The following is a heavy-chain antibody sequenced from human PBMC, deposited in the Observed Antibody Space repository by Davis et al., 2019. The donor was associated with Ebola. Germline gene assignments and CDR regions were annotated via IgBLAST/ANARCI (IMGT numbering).Heavy chain of an antibody. J-gene: IGHJ4*02. CDR3: ARGNYDSSGYYSEN. D-gene: IGHD3-22*01. V-gene: IGHV4-59*12. CDR2: IYYSGST. Sequence: PSETLSLTCTVSGGSISSYYWSWIRQPPGKGLEWIGYIYYSGSTNYNPSLKSRVTISVDTSKNQFSLKLSSVTAADTAVYYCARGNYDSSGYYSENWGQGTLVTVSS. CDR1: GGSISSYY.